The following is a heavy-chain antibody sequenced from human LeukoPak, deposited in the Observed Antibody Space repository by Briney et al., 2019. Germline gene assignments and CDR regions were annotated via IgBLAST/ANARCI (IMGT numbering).Heavy chain of an antibody. J-gene: IGHJ6*03. D-gene: IGHD3-10*01. CDR2: ISGGGGST. Sequence: GGSLRLSCAASGFTFDDYAMHWVRQAPGKGLEWVSLISGGGGSTYYAGSVKGRFTISRDNSKNSLYLQMNGPRTEDTALYYCAKGPSGGSVYYYYYYYMDVWGKGTTVTVSS. CDR1: GFTFDDYA. CDR3: AKGPSGGSVYYYYYYYMDV. V-gene: IGHV3-43*02.